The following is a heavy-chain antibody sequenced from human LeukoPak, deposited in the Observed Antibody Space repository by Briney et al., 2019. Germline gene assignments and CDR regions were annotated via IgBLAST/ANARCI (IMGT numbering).Heavy chain of an antibody. CDR2: IRYDGTRK. D-gene: IGHD2-21*02. Sequence: GGSLRLSCAASGFTVSSNYMSRVRQAPGKGLERVAFIRYDGTRKYYADPVKGRFTISRDNSKNALYLQMSSLRPEDTAVYYCARDRCGGDCYLVNNWFDPWGQGTLVTVSS. CDR3: ARDRCGGDCYLVNNWFDP. V-gene: IGHV3-30*02. J-gene: IGHJ5*02. CDR1: GFTVSSNY.